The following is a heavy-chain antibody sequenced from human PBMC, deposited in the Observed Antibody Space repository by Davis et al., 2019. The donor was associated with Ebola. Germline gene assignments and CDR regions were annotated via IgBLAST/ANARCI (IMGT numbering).Heavy chain of an antibody. V-gene: IGHV3-43*02. CDR1: GFSFDDHA. CDR3: AKTRGYRLYYFEY. D-gene: IGHD5-18*01. Sequence: GESLKISCVASGFSFDDHAMSWVRQAPGKALEWVSLISGNGYGTEYGDSVKGRFTISRDNSKNFLYLQVNDLRPEDTALYFCAKTRGYRLYYFEYWGQGTLVTVSS. CDR2: ISGNGYGT. J-gene: IGHJ4*02.